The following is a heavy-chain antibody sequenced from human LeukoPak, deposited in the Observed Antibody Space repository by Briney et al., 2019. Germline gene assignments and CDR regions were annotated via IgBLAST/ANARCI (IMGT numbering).Heavy chain of an antibody. CDR3: ARVRVPSFNAFDI. D-gene: IGHD3-10*01. J-gene: IGHJ3*02. V-gene: IGHV4-59*01. Sequence: SETLSLTCTVSGGSISSYYWSWIRQPPGKGLEWIGYIYYSGSTNYNPSLKSRVTISVDTSKNQFSLKLSSVTAADTAVYYCARVRVPSFNAFDIWGQGIMVTVSS. CDR2: IYYSGST. CDR1: GGSISSYY.